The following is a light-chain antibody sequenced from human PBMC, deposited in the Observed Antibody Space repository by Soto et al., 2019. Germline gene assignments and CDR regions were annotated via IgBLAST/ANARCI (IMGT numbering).Light chain of an antibody. CDR3: QSYDTSLSAWV. CDR2: GNN. J-gene: IGLJ3*02. V-gene: IGLV1-40*01. CDR1: TSNIGAGYD. Sequence: QSALTQPPSVSGAPGQRVTFSCTGGTSNIGAGYDVHWYQQLPGTAPKLLMFGNNNRPSGVPDRFSVSKSGTSVSLAITGLQTEDEADYYCQSYDTSLSAWVFGGGTKLTVL.